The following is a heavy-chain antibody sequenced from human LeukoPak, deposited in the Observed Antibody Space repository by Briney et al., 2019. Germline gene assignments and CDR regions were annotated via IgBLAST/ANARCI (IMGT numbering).Heavy chain of an antibody. CDR2: IYSGGNT. Sequence: GGSLRLSCAASGFTFNRHWMSWVRQAPGKGLEWVTVIYSGGNTDYAMSVKGRFAISRDFPRNTVYLQMNSLRGEDTAVYYCARETGFGGLFPDAFDVWGQGTVVTVSS. CDR1: GFTFNRHW. J-gene: IGHJ3*01. CDR3: ARETGFGGLFPDAFDV. V-gene: IGHV3-53*01. D-gene: IGHD3-10*01.